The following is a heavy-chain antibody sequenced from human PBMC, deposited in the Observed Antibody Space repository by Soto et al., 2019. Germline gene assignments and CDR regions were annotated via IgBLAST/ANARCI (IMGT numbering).Heavy chain of an antibody. CDR1: GFTVSSNY. V-gene: IGHV3-66*01. CDR2: IYSGGST. Sequence: EVQLVESGGGLVQPGGSLRLSCAASGFTVSSNYMSWVRQAPGKGLEWVSVIYSGGSTYYADSVKGRFTISRDNSKNTLYLQMNILRAEDTAVYYCARDPASSSWYAFDIWGQGTMVTVSS. D-gene: IGHD6-13*01. CDR3: ARDPASSSWYAFDI. J-gene: IGHJ3*02.